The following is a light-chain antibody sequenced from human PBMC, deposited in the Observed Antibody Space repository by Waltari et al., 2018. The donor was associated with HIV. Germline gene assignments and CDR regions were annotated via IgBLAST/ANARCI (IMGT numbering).Light chain of an antibody. Sequence: QSVLTQPPSASGTPGQRVSISCSGSSPNIGSNYVYWYLQLPGTAPKLLMYRNDEWPSGVPDRFSGSKSGTSASLAISGLRSEDEADYYCAAWDDSLSAWVFGGGTKLTVL. CDR1: SPNIGSNY. V-gene: IGLV1-47*01. CDR3: AAWDDSLSAWV. J-gene: IGLJ3*02. CDR2: RND.